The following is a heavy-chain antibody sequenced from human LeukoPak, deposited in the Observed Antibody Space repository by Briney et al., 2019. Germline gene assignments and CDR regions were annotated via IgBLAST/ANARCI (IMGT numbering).Heavy chain of an antibody. CDR2: VYHSGST. CDR3: ARDRSLYNDFWSGYYAFDI. V-gene: IGHV4-59*11. CDR1: GGSISSHY. D-gene: IGHD3-3*01. Sequence: SETLSLTCTVSGGSISSHYWSWIRQPPGKGLEWIGYVYHSGSTKYNPALKSRVIISVDTSRNQFSLELSSVTAADTAMYYCARDRSLYNDFWSGYYAFDIWGQGTMVTVSP. J-gene: IGHJ3*02.